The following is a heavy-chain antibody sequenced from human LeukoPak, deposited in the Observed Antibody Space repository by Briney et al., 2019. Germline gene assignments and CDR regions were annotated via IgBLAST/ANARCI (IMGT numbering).Heavy chain of an antibody. J-gene: IGHJ1*01. V-gene: IGHV4-59*01. CDR2: IYYSGST. CDR1: GGSISIYY. CDR3: ARGYSSWNP. Sequence: PSETLSLTCTVSGGSISIYYWSWIRQPPGKGLGWIGYIYYSGSTNYNPSLKSRVTISVDTSKNQFSLKLSSVTAADTAVYYCARGYSSWNPWGQGTLVTVSS. D-gene: IGHD6-13*01.